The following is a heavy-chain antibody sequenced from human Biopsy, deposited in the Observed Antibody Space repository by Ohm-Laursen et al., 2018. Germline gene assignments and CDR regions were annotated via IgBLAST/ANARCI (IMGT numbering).Heavy chain of an antibody. Sequence: ESSVKVSCKASVDTFTTSAISWVRQVPGQGLDWMGRIIPILGTVDYGQNFQGRVTIRADTSTTFLELTSLRYDDTAVYYCASGDIGGIGLDVWGLGTTVTVSS. CDR3: ASGDIGGIGLDV. J-gene: IGHJ6*02. CDR1: VDTFTTSA. CDR2: IIPILGTV. D-gene: IGHD3-10*01. V-gene: IGHV1-69*04.